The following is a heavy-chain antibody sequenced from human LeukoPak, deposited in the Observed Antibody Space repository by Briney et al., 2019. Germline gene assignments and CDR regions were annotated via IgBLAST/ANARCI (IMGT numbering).Heavy chain of an antibody. D-gene: IGHD6-13*01. Sequence: PGGSLRLSCAASGFTFSSYRMNWVRQAPGKGLEWVSSISSSSSYIYYADSVKGRFTISRDNAKNSLYLQMNSLRAEDTAVYYCAREDGHAAGIFARQSGISDYWGQGTLVTVSS. CDR2: ISSSSSYI. J-gene: IGHJ4*02. CDR1: GFTFSSYR. V-gene: IGHV3-21*01. CDR3: AREDGHAAGIFARQSGISDY.